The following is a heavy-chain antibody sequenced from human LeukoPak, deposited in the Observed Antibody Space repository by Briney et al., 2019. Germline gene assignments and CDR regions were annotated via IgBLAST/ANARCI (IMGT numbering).Heavy chain of an antibody. CDR1: GFTFSSYE. D-gene: IGHD2-15*01. CDR3: ARELLVVAAPGGFDY. Sequence: GGSLRLSCAASGFTFSSYEMNWVRQAPGKGLEWVSYISSSGSTIYYADSVKGRFTISRDNAKNSLYLQMNSLRAEDTAVYYCARELLVVAAPGGFDYWGQGTLVTVSS. J-gene: IGHJ4*02. V-gene: IGHV3-48*03. CDR2: ISSSGSTI.